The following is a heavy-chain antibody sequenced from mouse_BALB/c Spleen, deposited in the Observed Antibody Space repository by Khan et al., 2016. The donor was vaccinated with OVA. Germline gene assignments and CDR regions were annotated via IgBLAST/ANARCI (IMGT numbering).Heavy chain of an antibody. CDR2: IDPKTGVT. CDR3: TRSTFAY. CDR1: GYTFPDYE. V-gene: IGHV1-15*01. J-gene: IGHJ3*01. Sequence: QIQLVQSGAELVRPGASVTLSCKASGYTFPDYELHWVKQTPVHGLEWIGVIDPKTGVTAYNQKFKGKATLTADKSSSTAYMELRSLTSEDAAVYYCTRSTFAYWGQGTLVTVSA.